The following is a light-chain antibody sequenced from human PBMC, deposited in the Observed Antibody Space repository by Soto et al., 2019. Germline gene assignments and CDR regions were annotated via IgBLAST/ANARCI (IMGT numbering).Light chain of an antibody. V-gene: IGKV3-20*01. Sequence: EIVLTQSPGTLSLSPGERATLSCRASQSVRSNYLAWYQQKPGQAPRLLIYGASSRATGIPDRFSSTGSGTEFTLTISRLEPEDFAVYYCQQYGGSPYTFGKGTKLEIK. CDR1: QSVRSNY. J-gene: IGKJ2*01. CDR2: GAS. CDR3: QQYGGSPYT.